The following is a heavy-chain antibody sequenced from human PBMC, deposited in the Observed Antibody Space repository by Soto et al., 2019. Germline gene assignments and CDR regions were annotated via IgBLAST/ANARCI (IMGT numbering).Heavy chain of an antibody. Sequence: QITLKESGPTLVKPTQTLTLTCTFSGFSLSTSGVGVGWIRQPPGKALEWLALIYWDDDKRYSPSLKSRLTMHKDTSKKQVVLTMTNMGPVDTATYYCAHSILSSSWDPYFDYWGQGTLVTVSS. J-gene: IGHJ4*02. CDR3: AHSILSSSWDPYFDY. CDR1: GFSLSTSGVG. V-gene: IGHV2-5*02. D-gene: IGHD6-13*01. CDR2: IYWDDDK.